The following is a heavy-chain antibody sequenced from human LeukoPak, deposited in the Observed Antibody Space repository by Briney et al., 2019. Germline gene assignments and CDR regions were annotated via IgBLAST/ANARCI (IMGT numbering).Heavy chain of an antibody. CDR2: VYATGGTT. Sequence: ASVKVSCKASEDTFTYYHIHWVRQAPGQGVEWMGAVYATGGTTINTQNFQGRVTMTRDTSTGTVYMELSSLRFEDTAMYYCATEAPRSYYFDYWGQGILVIVSS. CDR3: ATEAPRSYYFDY. V-gene: IGHV1-46*01. CDR1: EDTFTYYH. J-gene: IGHJ4*02.